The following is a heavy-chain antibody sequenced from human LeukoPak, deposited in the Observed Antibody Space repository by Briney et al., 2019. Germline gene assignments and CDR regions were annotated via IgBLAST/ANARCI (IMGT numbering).Heavy chain of an antibody. Sequence: GGSLRLSCAASGFTFSSYWTHWVRQAPGKGLVWVSRINSDGSSTSYADSVKGRFTISRDNAKNTLYLQMNSLRAEDTAVYYCAKDPRITMVRGNIWGQGTMVTVSS. CDR2: INSDGSST. J-gene: IGHJ3*02. CDR1: GFTFSSYW. V-gene: IGHV3-74*01. CDR3: AKDPRITMVRGNI. D-gene: IGHD3-10*01.